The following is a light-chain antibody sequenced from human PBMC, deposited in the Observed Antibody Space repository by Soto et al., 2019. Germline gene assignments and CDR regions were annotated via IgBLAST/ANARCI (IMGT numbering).Light chain of an antibody. CDR2: DAS. Sequence: EIVLTQSPASLSLSPGERATLSCRASQSVSSYLAWYQQKPGQAPRLLIYDASNRATGIPARFSGSGSGTDFTLTISSLEPEDFAVYYCQQYYSYPGTFGQGTKVDIK. V-gene: IGKV3-11*01. CDR1: QSVSSY. CDR3: QQYYSYPGT. J-gene: IGKJ1*01.